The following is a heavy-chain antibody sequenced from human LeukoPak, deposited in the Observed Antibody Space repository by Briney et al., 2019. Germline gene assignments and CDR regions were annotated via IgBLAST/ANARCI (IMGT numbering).Heavy chain of an antibody. V-gene: IGHV3-21*01. CDR3: AISYYDSSGYFDY. D-gene: IGHD3-22*01. Sequence: GGSLRLSCAASGFTFSTYTMNWVRQAPGKGLEWVSSISSSISYIYYADSVKGRFTISRDNAKNSLYLQMNSLSAEDTAVYYCAISYYDSSGYFDYWGQGTLVTVSS. CDR2: ISSSISYI. J-gene: IGHJ4*02. CDR1: GFTFSTYT.